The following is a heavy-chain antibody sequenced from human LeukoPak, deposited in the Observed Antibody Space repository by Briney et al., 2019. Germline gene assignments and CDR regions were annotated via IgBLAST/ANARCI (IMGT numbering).Heavy chain of an antibody. Sequence: PGGSLRLSCAASGFTFSSYEMNWVRQAPGKGLEWVSYISSSGSTIYYADSVKGRFTISRDNAKNSLYLQMNSLRAEDTAVYYCARVRYCSGGSCYSGVLGYYYCGMDVWGKGTTVTVSS. CDR3: ARVRYCSGGSCYSGVLGYYYCGMDV. V-gene: IGHV3-48*03. CDR1: GFTFSSYE. D-gene: IGHD2-15*01. CDR2: ISSSGSTI. J-gene: IGHJ6*04.